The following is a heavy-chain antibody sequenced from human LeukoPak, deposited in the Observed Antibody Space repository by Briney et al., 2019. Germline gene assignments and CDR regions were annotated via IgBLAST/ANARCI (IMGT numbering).Heavy chain of an antibody. CDR3: ASYGVLTGYDY. CDR1: GGSISSSNW. Sequence: SETLSLTCAVSGGSISSSNWWSWARQPPGKGLEWIGEIYHSGSTNYNPSLKSRVTISVDKSKNQFSPKLSSVTAADTAVYYCASYGVLTGYDYWGQGTLVTVSS. V-gene: IGHV4-4*02. CDR2: IYHSGST. J-gene: IGHJ4*02. D-gene: IGHD3-9*01.